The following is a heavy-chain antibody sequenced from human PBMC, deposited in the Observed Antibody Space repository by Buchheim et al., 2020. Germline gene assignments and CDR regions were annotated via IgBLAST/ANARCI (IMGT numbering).Heavy chain of an antibody. CDR3: TREYYDSSGYYYYYYMDV. CDR2: IRSQAYGGPP. CDR1: GFTFGDYA. J-gene: IGHJ6*03. V-gene: IGHV3-49*04. D-gene: IGHD3-22*01. Sequence: EVQLVESGGGLVQPGRSLRLYCTASGFTFGDYAMSWVRQAPGKGLGWVGFIRSQAYGGPPEYAAAVKGRFTISRDDSKSIAYLQMNSLKTEDTAVYYCTREYYDSSGYYYYYYMDVWGKGTT.